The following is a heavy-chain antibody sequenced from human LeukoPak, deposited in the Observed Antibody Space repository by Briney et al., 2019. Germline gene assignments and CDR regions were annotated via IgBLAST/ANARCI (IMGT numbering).Heavy chain of an antibody. J-gene: IGHJ5*02. D-gene: IGHD2-2*01. Sequence: GGSLRVSCAAPGFTFSSYAMSWVRQAPGKGLEWVSAISGSGGSTYYADSVKGRFTISRDNSKNTLYLQMNSLRAEDTAVYYCARDLGYCSSTNCYGDKWFDPWGQGTLVTVSS. V-gene: IGHV3-23*01. CDR3: ARDLGYCSSTNCYGDKWFDP. CDR1: GFTFSSYA. CDR2: ISGSGGST.